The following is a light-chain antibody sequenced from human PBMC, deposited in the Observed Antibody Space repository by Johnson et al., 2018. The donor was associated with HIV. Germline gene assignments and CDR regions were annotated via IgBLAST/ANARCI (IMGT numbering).Light chain of an antibody. J-gene: IGLJ1*01. V-gene: IGLV1-51*02. CDR3: GTWDNSLSNGGV. CDR2: ENN. Sequence: QSVLTQPPSVSAAPGQRVTISCSGSSSNIGSNYVSWYQQLPGTAPKLLIYENNKRPSGIPDRFSGSKSGTSATLGITGVQTGDEADYYCGTWDNSLSNGGVFGTGTKVTVL. CDR1: SSNIGSNY.